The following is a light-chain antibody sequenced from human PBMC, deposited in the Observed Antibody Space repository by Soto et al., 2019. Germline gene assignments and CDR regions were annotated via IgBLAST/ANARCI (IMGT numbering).Light chain of an antibody. Sequence: SALTQPPSASGSPGQSVTISCAGSTGDIGTYDHVSWYQQHPGKAPKLLIYEVTKRPPGVPARFSGSKSANTASLTISGLQTEDEADYYCSSFTISSTWVFGGGTKLTVL. CDR3: SSFTISSTWV. J-gene: IGLJ3*02. CDR1: TGDIGTYDH. CDR2: EVT. V-gene: IGLV2-18*02.